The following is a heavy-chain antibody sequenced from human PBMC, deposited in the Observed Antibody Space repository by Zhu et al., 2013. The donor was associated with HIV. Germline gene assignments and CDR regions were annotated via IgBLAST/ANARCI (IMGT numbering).Heavy chain of an antibody. V-gene: IGHV1-8*03. D-gene: IGHD6-19*01. J-gene: IGHJ4*02. Sequence: HVQLVQSGAEVRKPGASVKVSCQTSGHTFTTFDINWVRQATGQGLEWMAWMNPKSGNTGYAQNFQGRLTISMNTSIDTAYMELSSLRSEDTAVYYCARSTGYSSGWYFDYWGQGTLVTVSS. CDR1: GHTFTTFD. CDR3: ARSTGYSSGWYFDY. CDR2: MNPKSGNT.